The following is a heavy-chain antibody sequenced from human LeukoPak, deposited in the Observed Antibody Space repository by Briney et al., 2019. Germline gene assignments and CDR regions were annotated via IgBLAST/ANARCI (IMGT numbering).Heavy chain of an antibody. Sequence: ASVKVSCKASGYTFTSYDINWVRQATGQGLEWMGWMNPNSGGTNYAQKFQGRVTMTRDTSISTAYMELSRLRSDDTAVYYCARTQRRGYSGYAYDYWGQGILVTVSS. J-gene: IGHJ4*02. CDR2: MNPNSGGT. D-gene: IGHD5-12*01. CDR1: GYTFTSYD. V-gene: IGHV1-2*02. CDR3: ARTQRRGYSGYAYDY.